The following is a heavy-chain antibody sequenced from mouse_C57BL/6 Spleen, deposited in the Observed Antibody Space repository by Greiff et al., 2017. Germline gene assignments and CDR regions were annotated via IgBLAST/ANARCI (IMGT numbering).Heavy chain of an antibody. Sequence: EVKLMESGPGLVKPSQSLSLTCSVTGYSITSGYYWNWIRQFPGNKLEWMCYISYDGSNNYNPPLKNRISITRDTSKSQFFLKLNSVTTEDTATYYCAREGLGRGFGYWGQGTTLTVSS. CDR1: GYSITSGYY. V-gene: IGHV3-6*01. CDR2: ISYDGSN. CDR3: AREGLGRGFGY. J-gene: IGHJ2*01. D-gene: IGHD3-3*01.